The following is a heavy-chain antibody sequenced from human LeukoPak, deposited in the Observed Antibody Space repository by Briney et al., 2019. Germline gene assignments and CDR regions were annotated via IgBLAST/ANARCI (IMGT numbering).Heavy chain of an antibody. CDR2: IYHSEST. V-gene: IGHV4-4*02. CDR1: GGSIISSNW. Sequence: PSETLSLTCAVSGGSIISSNWWSWVRQPPGKGLEWIGEIYHSESTNYNPSLKSRVTISVDKSKNQFSLNLSSVTAADTAVYYCARAHNWNRGWFDPWGQGTLVTVSS. CDR3: ARAHNWNRGWFDP. J-gene: IGHJ5*02. D-gene: IGHD1-20*01.